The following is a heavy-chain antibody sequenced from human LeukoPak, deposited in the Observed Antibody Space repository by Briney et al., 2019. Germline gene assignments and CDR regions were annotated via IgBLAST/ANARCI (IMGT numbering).Heavy chain of an antibody. D-gene: IGHD3-3*01. Sequence: GGSLRLSCAASGFTFSSHWMSWVRQAPGKGLEWVANIKQDGSEKYYVDSVKGRFTISRDNAKNSLYLQMNSLRAEDTAVYYCARLQRDYDFWSGYYTWGFDYWGQGTLVTVSS. V-gene: IGHV3-7*01. CDR3: ARLQRDYDFWSGYYTWGFDY. CDR2: IKQDGSEK. CDR1: GFTFSSHW. J-gene: IGHJ4*02.